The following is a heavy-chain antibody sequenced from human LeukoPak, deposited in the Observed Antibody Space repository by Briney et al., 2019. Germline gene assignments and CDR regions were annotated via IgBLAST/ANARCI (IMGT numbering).Heavy chain of an antibody. J-gene: IGHJ5*02. CDR3: ARGRGWNP. Sequence: GGSLRLSCAASGFSFGSFAMSWVRQAPGKGLEWVSLISGDSSRTYYADSVKGRFTISRDNSKNSLYLQMNSLRTEDTAFYYCARGRGWNPWGQGTLVTVSS. CDR1: GFSFGSFA. V-gene: IGHV3-43*02. D-gene: IGHD3-10*01. CDR2: ISGDSSRT.